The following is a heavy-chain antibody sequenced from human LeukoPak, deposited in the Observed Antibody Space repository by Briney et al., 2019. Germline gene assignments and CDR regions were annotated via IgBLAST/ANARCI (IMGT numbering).Heavy chain of an antibody. CDR2: IYYSGST. J-gene: IGHJ6*03. CDR1: GGSISSSSYY. D-gene: IGHD6-19*01. CDR3: ARLGPNSGGWYGVGYMDV. V-gene: IGHV4-39*01. Sequence: SETLSLTCTVSGGSISSSSYYWGWIRQPPGKGLEWIGSIYYSGSTYYNPSLKSRVTISVDTSKNQFSLKLSSVTAADTAVYYCARLGPNSGGWYGVGYMDVWDKGTTVTVSS.